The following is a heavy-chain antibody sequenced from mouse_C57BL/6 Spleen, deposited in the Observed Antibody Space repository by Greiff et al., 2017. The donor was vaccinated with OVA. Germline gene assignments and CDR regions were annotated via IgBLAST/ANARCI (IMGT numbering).Heavy chain of an antibody. V-gene: IGHV3-1*01. CDR3: ANSLPGHYYAMDY. CDR1: GYSITSGYV. J-gene: IGHJ4*01. D-gene: IGHD5-5*01. Sequence: DVQLQESGPGMVKPSQSLSLSCTVTGYSITSGYVWHWNRQFPGNQLEWGGFIRYSGSTNYNPSLKSRVTITHDTSNNHSFLKLNSVTTEDTSRSYCANSLPGHYYAMDYWGQGTSVTVSS. CDR2: IRYSGST.